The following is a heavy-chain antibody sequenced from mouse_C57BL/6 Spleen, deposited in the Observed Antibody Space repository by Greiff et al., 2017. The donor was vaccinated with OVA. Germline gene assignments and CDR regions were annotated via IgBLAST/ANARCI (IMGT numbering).Heavy chain of an antibody. Sequence: EVQLQESGPGLVKPSQSLSLTCSVTGYSITSGYYWNWIRQFPGNKLEWMGYISYDGSNNYNPSLKNRISITRDTSKNQFFLKLNSVTTEDTATYYCARDPILSYWGQGTLVTVSA. D-gene: IGHD1-1*02. J-gene: IGHJ3*01. CDR1: GYSITSGYY. CDR2: ISYDGSN. CDR3: ARDPILSY. V-gene: IGHV3-6*01.